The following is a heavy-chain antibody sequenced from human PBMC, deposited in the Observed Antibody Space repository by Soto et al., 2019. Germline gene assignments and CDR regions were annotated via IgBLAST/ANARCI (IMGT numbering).Heavy chain of an antibody. J-gene: IGHJ2*01. V-gene: IGHV4-34*01. CDR1: GGFFSDYY. CDR2: INHRGSS. D-gene: IGHD2-2*01. Sequence: QVRLQQWGAGLSKPSETLSVTCAVYGGFFSDYYWTWIRQPPGKGLEWIGEINHRGSSNYNPSLKSRVTISVDTSKNQFSLKLSSVTAADTAVYYCAREVPSRYFDLWGRGTPVTVSS. CDR3: AREVPSRYFDL.